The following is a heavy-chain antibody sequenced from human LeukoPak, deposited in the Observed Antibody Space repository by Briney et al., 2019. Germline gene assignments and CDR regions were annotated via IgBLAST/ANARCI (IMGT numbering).Heavy chain of an antibody. Sequence: GGSLRLSSAASGLIFSHYGMSWIPQAPRKGLEWVSYISSCVSTIFYAEAVKGRFTISRDNAKDSLYLQMNSLRAEDTAVYYCARIAAAGTVGLENYFDYWGQGTLVTVSS. CDR2: ISSCVSTI. CDR1: GLIFSHYG. D-gene: IGHD6-13*01. J-gene: IGHJ4*02. CDR3: ARIAAAGTVGLENYFDY. V-gene: IGHV3-11*01.